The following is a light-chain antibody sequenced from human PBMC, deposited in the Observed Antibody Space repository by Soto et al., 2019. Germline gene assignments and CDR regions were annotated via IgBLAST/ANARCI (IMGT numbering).Light chain of an antibody. Sequence: QSVLTQPPSVSAAPGQKVTISCSGSSSNIGNNYVSWYQQLPGTAPKLLIYENNKRPSGIPDRFSGSKSGTSATLGITGLQTGDEADYYCGTWDSSLSAYVFGDGTKVTVL. CDR1: SSNIGNNY. CDR2: ENN. J-gene: IGLJ1*01. V-gene: IGLV1-51*02. CDR3: GTWDSSLSAYV.